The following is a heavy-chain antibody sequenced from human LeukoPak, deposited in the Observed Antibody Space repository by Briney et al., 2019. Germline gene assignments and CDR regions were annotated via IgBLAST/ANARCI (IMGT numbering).Heavy chain of an antibody. V-gene: IGHV4-4*02. D-gene: IGHD3-3*01. CDR1: SGSIFSSNW. Sequence: SETLSLTCAVSSGSIFSSNWWSWVRQPPGKGLEWIGQIFHSGSTSYSPSLKSRVTISVDKSKNQFSLNLTSVTAADTAVYYCARAFYDFWSGYYPVNWFDPWGQGTLVTVSS. CDR3: ARAFYDFWSGYYPVNWFDP. J-gene: IGHJ5*02. CDR2: IFHSGST.